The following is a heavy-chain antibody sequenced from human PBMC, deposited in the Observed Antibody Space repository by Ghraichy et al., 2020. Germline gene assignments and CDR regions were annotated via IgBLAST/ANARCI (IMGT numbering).Heavy chain of an antibody. CDR1: GGSISSSSYY. D-gene: IGHD3-10*01. J-gene: IGHJ6*02. V-gene: IGHV4-39*01. Sequence: SCTVSGGSISSSSYYWGWIRQPPGKGLEWIGSIYYSGSTYYNPSLKSRVTISVDTSKNQFSLKLSSVTAADTAVYYCARLAGSGSYYNNYYYGMDVWGQGTTVTVSS. CDR3: ARLAGSGSYYNNYYYGMDV. CDR2: IYYSGST.